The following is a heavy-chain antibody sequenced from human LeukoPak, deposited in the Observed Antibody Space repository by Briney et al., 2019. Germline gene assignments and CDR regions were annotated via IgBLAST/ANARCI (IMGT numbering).Heavy chain of an antibody. D-gene: IGHD4-17*01. V-gene: IGHV1-2*02. Sequence: ASVKVSCKASGYTFTGYYMHWVRQAPGQGLEWMGWINPNSGGTNYARKFQGRVTMTRDTSISTAYMELSRLRSDDTAVYYCARDSNGDYYFDYWGQGTLVTVSS. CDR1: GYTFTGYY. CDR3: ARDSNGDYYFDY. CDR2: INPNSGGT. J-gene: IGHJ4*02.